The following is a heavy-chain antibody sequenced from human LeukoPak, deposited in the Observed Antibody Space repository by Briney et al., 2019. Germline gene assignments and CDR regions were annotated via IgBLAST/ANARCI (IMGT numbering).Heavy chain of an antibody. Sequence: SETLSLTCTVSGGSISSGGYYWSWIRQHPGKGLERIGYIYYSGTTYYNPSLKSRVTISLDTSKNQFSLKLSSVTAADTAVYYCARDPGRESFGVVISNWFDPWGQGTLVTVSS. D-gene: IGHD3-3*01. V-gene: IGHV4-31*03. CDR3: ARDPGRESFGVVISNWFDP. CDR1: GGSISSGGYY. CDR2: IYYSGTT. J-gene: IGHJ5*02.